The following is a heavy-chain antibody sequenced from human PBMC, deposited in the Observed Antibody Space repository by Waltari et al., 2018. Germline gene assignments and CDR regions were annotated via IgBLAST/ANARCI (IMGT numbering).Heavy chain of an antibody. Sequence: EVQLVESGGGLVQPGGSLRLSCAASVFPFRSYWMNWVRQAPGKGLEWVANIKQDGSEKYYVDSVKGRFTISRDNAKNSLYLQMNSLRAEDTAVYYCARDYGYSGYDFDYWGQGTLVTVSS. CDR3: ARDYGYSGYDFDY. J-gene: IGHJ4*02. CDR1: VFPFRSYW. CDR2: IKQDGSEK. V-gene: IGHV3-7*01. D-gene: IGHD5-12*01.